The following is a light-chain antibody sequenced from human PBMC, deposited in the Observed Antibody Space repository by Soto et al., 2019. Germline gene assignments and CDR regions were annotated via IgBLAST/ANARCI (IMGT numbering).Light chain of an antibody. CDR3: QQFNSYPIT. CDR2: DVS. Sequence: AIPLTQSPSSLSASVGDRVTITCRASQGIRGALAWYQQRPGKPPKMLIYDVSMLERGVPSRFSGTDSGTHFTLTISSLQADDFATYYCQQFNSYPITFGQGTRLEIK. J-gene: IGKJ5*01. CDR1: QGIRGA. V-gene: IGKV1-13*02.